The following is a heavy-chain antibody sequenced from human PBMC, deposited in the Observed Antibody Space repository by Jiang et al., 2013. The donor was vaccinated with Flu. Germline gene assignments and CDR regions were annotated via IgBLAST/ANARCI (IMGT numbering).Heavy chain of an antibody. CDR3: ARDQGFDYYDSSGYLRWFDP. CDR2: INHSGST. CDR1: GGSFSGYY. J-gene: IGHJ5*02. V-gene: IGHV4-34*01. Sequence: LLKPSETLSLTCAVYGGSFSGYYWSWIRQPPGKGLEWIGEINHSGSTNYNPSLKSRVTISVDTSKNQFSLKLSSVTAADTAVYYCARDQGFDYYDSSGYLRWFDPWGQGTLVTVSS. D-gene: IGHD3-22*01.